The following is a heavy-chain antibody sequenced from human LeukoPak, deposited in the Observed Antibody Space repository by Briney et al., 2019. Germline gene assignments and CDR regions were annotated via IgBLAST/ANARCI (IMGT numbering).Heavy chain of an antibody. Sequence: AGGSLRLSCAASGFAFSSHWMSWVRQAPGKGLEWVAHIKHDGGEKYYVGTLKGRFTVSRDNAKNALYLQMNSLRAEDTAVYYCARVGLAAAALDHWGQGTLVTVSS. CDR2: IKHDGGEK. D-gene: IGHD6-13*01. CDR3: ARVGLAAAALDH. V-gene: IGHV3-7*05. CDR1: GFAFSSHW. J-gene: IGHJ4*01.